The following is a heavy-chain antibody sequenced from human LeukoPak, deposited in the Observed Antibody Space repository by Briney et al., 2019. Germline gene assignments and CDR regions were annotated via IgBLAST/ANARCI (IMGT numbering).Heavy chain of an antibody. D-gene: IGHD6-6*01. CDR2: ISESGTTI. Sequence: PGASLRLSCAASGFTFSSYEMHWVRQAPGKGVEWVSYISESGTTIYYADSVKGRFTISRDNAKTSLYLQMNSLRAEDTAVYYCAREGQDSYGFDMWGQGTMVTVSS. V-gene: IGHV3-48*03. CDR3: AREGQDSYGFDM. J-gene: IGHJ3*02. CDR1: GFTFSSYE.